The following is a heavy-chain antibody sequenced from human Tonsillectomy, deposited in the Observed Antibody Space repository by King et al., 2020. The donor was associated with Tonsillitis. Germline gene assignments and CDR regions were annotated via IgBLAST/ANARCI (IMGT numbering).Heavy chain of an antibody. CDR2: IYSGGST. D-gene: IGHD1-26*01. CDR1: GFTVSSDY. J-gene: IGHJ4*02. CDR3: ARDYSASSLFDY. Sequence: VQLVESGGGLVQPGGSLRLSCAASGFTVSSDYMSWVRQAPGKGLEWVSVIYSGGSTYYADSVKGRFIISRDNSKNTLYLQMNSLRAEETAVYYCARDYSASSLFDYWGQGTLVTVSS. V-gene: IGHV3-66*01.